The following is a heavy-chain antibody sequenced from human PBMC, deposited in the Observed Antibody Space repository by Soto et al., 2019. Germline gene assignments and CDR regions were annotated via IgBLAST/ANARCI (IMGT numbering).Heavy chain of an antibody. D-gene: IGHD3-16*02. CDR1: GFTFRSYW. Sequence: EEQVVESGGGLVQPGGSLRLSCVASGFTFRSYWMSWVRQAPGKGLEWVANIKQDGNERNYMDSVKGRFTISRDNAKNSLDLVMNSLKTEDTAVYYCARDGPLSSPTSGWFDPWGQGTLVIVSS. CDR3: ARDGPLSSPTSGWFDP. J-gene: IGHJ5*02. CDR2: IKQDGNER. V-gene: IGHV3-7*05.